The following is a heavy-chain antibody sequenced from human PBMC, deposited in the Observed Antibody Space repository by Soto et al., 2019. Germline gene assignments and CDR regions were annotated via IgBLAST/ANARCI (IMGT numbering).Heavy chain of an antibody. CDR1: GGSISSGGYS. CDR2: IYHSGST. V-gene: IGHV4-30-2*01. CDR3: AGCFWSGYHV. Sequence: LSLTCAVSGGSISSGGYSWSWIRQPPGKGLEWIGYIYHSGSTYYNPSLKSRVTISVDRSKNQFSLKLSSVTAADTAVYYCAGCFWSGYHVWGQGTLVTVSS. D-gene: IGHD3-3*01. J-gene: IGHJ4*02.